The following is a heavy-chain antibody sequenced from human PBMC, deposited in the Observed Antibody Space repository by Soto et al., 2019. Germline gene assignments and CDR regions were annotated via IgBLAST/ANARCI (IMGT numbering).Heavy chain of an antibody. CDR3: AREADCGGDCPPYGMDV. CDR1: GYTFTSYA. J-gene: IGHJ6*02. V-gene: IGHV1-3*01. D-gene: IGHD2-21*02. Sequence: QVPLVQSGAEVKKPGASVKVSCKASGYTFTSYAMHWVRQAPGLRLEWMGWINAGNGNTKYSQKFQGRVTITRDTSASTAYMELSSLRSEDTAVYYCAREADCGGDCPPYGMDVWGQGTTVTVSS. CDR2: INAGNGNT.